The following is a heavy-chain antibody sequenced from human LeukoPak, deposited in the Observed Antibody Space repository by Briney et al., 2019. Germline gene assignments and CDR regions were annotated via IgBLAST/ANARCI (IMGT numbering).Heavy chain of an antibody. V-gene: IGHV4-61*01. Sequence: PSETLSLTCTVSGGSVSSGSYYWSWIRQPPGKGLEWIGYIYYSGSTNYNPSLKSRVTISVDTSKNQFSLKLSSVTAADTAVYYCARALTKIGAFDYWGQGTLVTVSS. D-gene: IGHD3-16*01. CDR3: ARALTKIGAFDY. J-gene: IGHJ4*02. CDR1: GGSVSSGSYY. CDR2: IYYSGST.